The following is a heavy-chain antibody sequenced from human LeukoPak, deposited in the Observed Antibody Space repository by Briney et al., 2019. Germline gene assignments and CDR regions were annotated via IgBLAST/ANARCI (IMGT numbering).Heavy chain of an antibody. D-gene: IGHD1-26*01. V-gene: IGHV4-34*01. Sequence: SSETLSLTCAVYGGSLSGYYWSWMREPPGKGRECVGEINHSGSTNYNPSLKGRVTISVDTSNKQFSLKLSSVTAADTAVYYCARALSGSYYRSGLGIWGQGTMVTVSS. CDR2: INHSGST. CDR1: GGSLSGYY. CDR3: ARALSGSYYRSGLGI. J-gene: IGHJ3*02.